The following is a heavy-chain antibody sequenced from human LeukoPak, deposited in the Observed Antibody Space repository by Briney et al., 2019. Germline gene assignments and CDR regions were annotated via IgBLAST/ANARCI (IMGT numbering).Heavy chain of an antibody. CDR1: GGSISNYY. D-gene: IGHD2-2*01. CDR3: ARTTEDCSSTSCYQYWFDP. J-gene: IGHJ5*02. CDR2: IYYSGST. Sequence: SETLSLTCTVSGGSISNYYWSWIRQPPGMGLEWIGYIYYSGSTNYNPSLKSRVTISVDTSKNQFSLKLNSVTAADTAVYYCARTTEDCSSTSCYQYWFDPWGQGTLVTISS. V-gene: IGHV4-59*01.